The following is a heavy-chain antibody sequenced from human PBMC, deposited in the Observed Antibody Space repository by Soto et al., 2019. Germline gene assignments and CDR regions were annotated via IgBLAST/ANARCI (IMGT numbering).Heavy chain of an antibody. Sequence: ASVKVSCKASGYTFTSYGISWVRQAPGQGLEWMGWISAYNGNTNYAQKLQGRVTMTTDTSTSTAYMELRSLRSDDTAVYYCARDGDYYDSSGYPSPLGYFQHWGQGTLVT. V-gene: IGHV1-18*01. D-gene: IGHD3-22*01. J-gene: IGHJ1*01. CDR1: GYTFTSYG. CDR2: ISAYNGNT. CDR3: ARDGDYYDSSGYPSPLGYFQH.